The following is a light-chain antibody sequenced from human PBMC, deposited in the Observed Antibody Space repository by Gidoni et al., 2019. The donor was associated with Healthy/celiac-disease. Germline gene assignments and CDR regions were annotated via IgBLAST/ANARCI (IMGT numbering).Light chain of an antibody. Sequence: QSALPQPASVSGSPGQSITISCTGTSSDVGGYNYVSWYQQHPGKAPKLMIYEVSNRPSGVSNRVSGSKSGNTASLTISGLQAEDEAEYYCSSYTSSSTLVFGGGTKLTVL. CDR2: EVS. V-gene: IGLV2-14*01. CDR3: SSYTSSSTLV. J-gene: IGLJ2*01. CDR1: SSDVGGYNY.